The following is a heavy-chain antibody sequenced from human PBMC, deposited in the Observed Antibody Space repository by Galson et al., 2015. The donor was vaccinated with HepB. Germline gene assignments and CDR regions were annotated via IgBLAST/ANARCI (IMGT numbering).Heavy chain of an antibody. CDR2: ISGSGGST. V-gene: IGHV3-23*01. CDR3: ANGYDSSVNLFDY. D-gene: IGHD3-22*01. J-gene: IGHJ4*02. Sequence: SLRLSCAASGFTFSSYAMSWVRQAPGKGLEWVSAISGSGGSTYYADSVKGRFTISRDNSKNTLYLQMNSLRAEDTAVYYCANGYDSSVNLFDYWGQGTLVTVSS. CDR1: GFTFSSYA.